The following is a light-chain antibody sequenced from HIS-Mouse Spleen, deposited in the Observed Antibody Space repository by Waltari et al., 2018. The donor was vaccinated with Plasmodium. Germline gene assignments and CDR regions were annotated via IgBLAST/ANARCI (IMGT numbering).Light chain of an antibody. CDR1: SSYVGGFNY. CDR2: DVS. CDR3: CSYAGSYTYV. Sequence: QSALTQPRPVSGSPGQSVTISCTGTSSYVGGFNYFPWYQQHPGKAPKLMIYDVSKRPSGVPDRFSGSKSGNTASLTISGLQAEDEADYYCCSYAGSYTYVFGTGTKVTVL. V-gene: IGLV2-11*01. J-gene: IGLJ1*01.